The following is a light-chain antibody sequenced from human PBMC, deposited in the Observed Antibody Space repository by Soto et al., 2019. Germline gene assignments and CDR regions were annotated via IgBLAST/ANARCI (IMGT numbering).Light chain of an antibody. CDR1: QSIGIY. CDR3: QQTYSTPWT. J-gene: IGKJ1*01. CDR2: AAS. V-gene: IGKV1-39*01. Sequence: DIQMTQSPSSLSASVGDRVTITCRASQSIGIYLNWYQQKPGNAPKLLIYAASSLQSGVPSRFSGSGYGTDFTLTVRSLQTEDFATYYCQQTYSTPWTFGQGTKVEVK.